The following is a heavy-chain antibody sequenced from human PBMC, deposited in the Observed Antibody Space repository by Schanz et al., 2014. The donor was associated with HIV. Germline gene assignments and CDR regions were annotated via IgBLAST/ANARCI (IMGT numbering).Heavy chain of an antibody. Sequence: DVQLVESGGGLIQPGESLRLSCVASGFTFGIKWMYWVRQGPGNGLAWVSYITPDGSVTYADSVKGRFTTSRDSSKNMLFLQMNSRRVEDTAVYYCRVFMYSFDVWGQGTMVTVS. CDR3: RVFMYSFDV. CDR2: ITPDGSVT. D-gene: IGHD6-13*01. V-gene: IGHV3-74*01. J-gene: IGHJ3*01. CDR1: GFTFGIKW.